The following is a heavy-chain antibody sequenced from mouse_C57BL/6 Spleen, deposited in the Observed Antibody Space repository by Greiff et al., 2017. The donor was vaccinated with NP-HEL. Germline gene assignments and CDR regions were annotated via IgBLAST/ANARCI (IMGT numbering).Heavy chain of an antibody. V-gene: IGHV7-3*01. CDR3: ARSPYGSRRGAMDY. D-gene: IGHD1-1*01. J-gene: IGHJ4*01. CDR2: IRNKANGYTT. Sequence: EVQLVESGGGLVQPGGSLSLSCAASGFTFTDYYMSWVRQPPGKALEWLGFIRNKANGYTTEYSASVKGRFTISRDNSHSILYLQMNALRAEDSATYYCARSPYGSRRGAMDYWGQGASVTVAS. CDR1: GFTFTDYY.